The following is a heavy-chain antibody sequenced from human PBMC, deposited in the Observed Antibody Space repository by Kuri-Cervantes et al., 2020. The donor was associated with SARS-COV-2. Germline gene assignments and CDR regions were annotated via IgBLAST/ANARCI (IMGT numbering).Heavy chain of an antibody. CDR2: INPNSGGT. D-gene: IGHD3-22*01. CDR3: ATPSYYDSSGSYDAFDI. Sequence: ASVKVSCKASGYTFTGYYVHWVRQAPGQGLEWMGWINPNSGGTNYAQKFQGRVTMTRDTSISTAYMELSRLRSDDTAVYYCATPSYYDSSGSYDAFDIWGQGTMVTVSS. V-gene: IGHV1-2*02. J-gene: IGHJ3*02. CDR1: GYTFTGYY.